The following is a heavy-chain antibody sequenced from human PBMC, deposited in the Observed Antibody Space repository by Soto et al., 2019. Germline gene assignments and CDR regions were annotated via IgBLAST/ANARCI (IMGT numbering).Heavy chain of an antibody. V-gene: IGHV3-48*01. D-gene: IGHD1-1*01. CDR2: ISSSGRTI. Sequence: AASGFTFSTYTMNWVRQAPGKGLEWVSYISSSGRTIFYADSVRGRFTISRDNAKNSLYLQMNSLRAEDSAVYYCASDWGTWVFASWGQGTLVTVSS. CDR3: ASDWGTWVFAS. J-gene: IGHJ4*02. CDR1: GFTFSTYT.